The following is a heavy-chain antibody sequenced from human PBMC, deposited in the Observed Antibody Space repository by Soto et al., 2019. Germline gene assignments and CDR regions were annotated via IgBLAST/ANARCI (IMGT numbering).Heavy chain of an antibody. CDR1: GFTFSSYA. D-gene: IGHD1-26*01. Sequence: EVQLLESGGGLIQPGGSLRLSCAASGFTFSSYAMRWVRQAPVKGLEWVSAISGSGDSTYYADSVKGRFTISRDNSKNTLYQQMNNLRAEDTAVYYCARRGSGSYYDYWGQGTLVTVSS. J-gene: IGHJ4*02. CDR2: ISGSGDST. CDR3: ARRGSGSYYDY. V-gene: IGHV3-23*01.